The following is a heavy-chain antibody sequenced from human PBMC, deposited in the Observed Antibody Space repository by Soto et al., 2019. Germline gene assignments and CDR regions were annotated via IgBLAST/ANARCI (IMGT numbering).Heavy chain of an antibody. CDR1: GFTFSNYA. V-gene: IGHV3-23*01. CDR2: ISGSGGTT. J-gene: IGHJ6*03. CDR3: ALRYCSRTTCPPLNSYFYMDV. D-gene: IGHD2-2*01. Sequence: EMQLLESGGDLVQPGGSLRLSCAASGFTFSNYAMTWVRQAPGKGLEWVSGISGSGGTTFYAGVVKGRFPISRDNSKNTLYLQMNSLRAEDTAVYYCALRYCSRTTCPPLNSYFYMDVWGKGTTVTVSS.